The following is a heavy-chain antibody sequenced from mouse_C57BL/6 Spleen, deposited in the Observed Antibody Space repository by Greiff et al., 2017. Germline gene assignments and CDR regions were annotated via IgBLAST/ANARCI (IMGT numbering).Heavy chain of an antibody. J-gene: IGHJ1*03. CDR1: GYTFTDYN. CDR3: ADRNYEDWYFDV. Sequence: VQLQQSGPELVKPGASVKMSCKASGYTFTDYNMHWVKQSHGKSLEWIGYINPNNGGTSYNQKFKGKATLTVNKSSSTAYMELRSLTSEDSAVYYCADRNYEDWYFDVWGTGTTVTVSS. D-gene: IGHD2-5*01. CDR2: INPNNGGT. V-gene: IGHV1-22*01.